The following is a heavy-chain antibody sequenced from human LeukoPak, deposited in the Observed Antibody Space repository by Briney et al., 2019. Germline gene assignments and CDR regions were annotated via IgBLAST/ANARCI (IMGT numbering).Heavy chain of an antibody. V-gene: IGHV4-4*09. D-gene: IGHD6-6*01. CDR3: ARQGSSSPFDY. CDR1: GGSISSYY. CDR2: IYTSGST. Sequence: PSETLSLTCTVSGGSISSYYWSWIRQPPGKGLEWIGYIYTSGSTNYNPSLKSRVTISVDTSKNQFSLKLSSATAADTAVYYCARQGSSSPFDYWGQGTLVTVSS. J-gene: IGHJ4*02.